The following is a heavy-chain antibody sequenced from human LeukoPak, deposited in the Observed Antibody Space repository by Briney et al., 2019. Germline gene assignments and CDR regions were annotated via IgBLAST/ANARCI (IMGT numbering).Heavy chain of an antibody. CDR3: ARDFYGSGTPRWSYGMDV. CDR2: IYSGGST. D-gene: IGHD3-10*01. CDR1: GFTVSSNY. V-gene: IGHV3-66*01. Sequence: QPGGSLRLSCAASGFTVSSNYMSWVRQAPGKGLEWVSVIYSGGSTYYADSVKGRFTISRDNSKNTLYLQMNSLRAEDTAVYYCARDFYGSGTPRWSYGMDVWGQGTTVTVSS. J-gene: IGHJ6*02.